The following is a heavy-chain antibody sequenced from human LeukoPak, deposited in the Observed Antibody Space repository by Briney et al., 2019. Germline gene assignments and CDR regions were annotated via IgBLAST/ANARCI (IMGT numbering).Heavy chain of an antibody. V-gene: IGHV1-2*02. J-gene: IGHJ4*02. Sequence: ASVTVSCKASGYTFTTYYILWVGQAPAQGREGMVWVIHSSGGKNYEHQSQGRVTMIRANSISTAYMELSSLRPGAPAAFYCARDNAYMDYWGQGTLVTVSS. CDR2: VIHSSGGK. CDR1: GYTFTTYY. CDR3: ARDNAYMDY.